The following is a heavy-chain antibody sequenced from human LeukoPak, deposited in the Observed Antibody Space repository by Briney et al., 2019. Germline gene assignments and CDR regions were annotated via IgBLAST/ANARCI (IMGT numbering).Heavy chain of an antibody. CDR1: GYTFTGYY. Sequence: GASVKVSCKASGYTFTGYYMHWVRQAPGQGLEWMGWINPNSGGTNYAQKFQGRVTMTRDTSISTAYMELSRLRSDDTAVYYCARNGDYVWGSYRYSYFDYWGQGTLVTVSS. V-gene: IGHV1-2*02. CDR2: INPNSGGT. CDR3: ARNGDYVWGSYRYSYFDY. J-gene: IGHJ4*02. D-gene: IGHD3-16*02.